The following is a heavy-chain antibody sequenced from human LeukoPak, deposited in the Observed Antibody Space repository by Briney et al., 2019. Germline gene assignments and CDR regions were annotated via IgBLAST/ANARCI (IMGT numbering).Heavy chain of an antibody. CDR1: GFTVSSNY. V-gene: IGHV3-53*01. CDR2: IYSGGST. J-gene: IGHJ3*02. D-gene: IGHD1-26*01. CDR3: ARGGSYLSAFDI. Sequence: GGSLRLSCAASGFTVSSNYMSWVRQAPGKGLEWVSIIYSGGSTFYADSVKGRFTISRDNSKNTLYLQMNSLRAEDTTVYYCARGGSYLSAFDIWGQGTMVTVSS.